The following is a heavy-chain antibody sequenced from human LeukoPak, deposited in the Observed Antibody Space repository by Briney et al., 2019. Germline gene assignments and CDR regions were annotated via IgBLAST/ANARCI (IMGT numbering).Heavy chain of an antibody. CDR1: GFTFSDYT. CDR2: LGGNNNHT. CDR3: ARAMAYCGDDCYERGYYFDY. V-gene: IGHV3-23*01. J-gene: IGHJ4*02. Sequence: RGSLRLSCAPSGFTFSDYTTKWVRQTPRKGPEWLSSLGGNNNHTNTADFVKGRFTISRDKSKNMLYIQMNSLRAEDTADYYCARAMAYCGDDCYERGYYFDYWGQGTQVTVSS. D-gene: IGHD2-21*02.